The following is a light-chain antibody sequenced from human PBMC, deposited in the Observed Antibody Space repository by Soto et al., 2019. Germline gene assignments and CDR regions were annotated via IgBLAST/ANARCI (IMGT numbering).Light chain of an antibody. J-gene: IGKJ1*01. CDR1: QSVSSN. CDR3: HLYSNRSCT. Sequence: VLTQFPDTLSLSPGERATLSCRASQSVSSNLAWYQQKPGQGPRLLIYGASTRATGNPARFSGRGSGTEFNVSVNPLQVEECAVYYCHLYSNRSCTFGQGTKV. CDR2: GAS. V-gene: IGKV3-15*01.